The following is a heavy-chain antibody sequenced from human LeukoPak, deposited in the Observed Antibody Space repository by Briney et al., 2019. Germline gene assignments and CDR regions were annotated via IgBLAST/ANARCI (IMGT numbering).Heavy chain of an antibody. V-gene: IGHV3-30*04. CDR2: ISYDGSNK. Sequence: GGSLRLSRAASGFTFSSYAMHWVRQAPGKGLEWVAVISYDGSNKYYADSVKGRFTISRDNSKNTLYLQMNSLRAEDTAVYYCARAMVLEEDYWGQGTLVTVSS. D-gene: IGHD3-10*01. J-gene: IGHJ4*02. CDR3: ARAMVLEEDY. CDR1: GFTFSSYA.